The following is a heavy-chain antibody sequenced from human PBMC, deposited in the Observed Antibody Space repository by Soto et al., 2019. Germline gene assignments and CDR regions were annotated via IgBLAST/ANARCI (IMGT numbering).Heavy chain of an antibody. V-gene: IGHV1-18*01. CDR2: ISTSNGDT. Sequence: QVRLVQSAAELQKPGASVKVSCKASGYTFPSLGVSWVRQAPGQGLEWLGWISTSNGDTHYAQKVQGRVTMTTDTSTATTYMELRSLRSDDTAVYYCATCTGAYCYMSWDYWGQGTLVSVSS. J-gene: IGHJ4*02. CDR1: GYTFPSLG. CDR3: ATCTGAYCYMSWDY. D-gene: IGHD2-8*02.